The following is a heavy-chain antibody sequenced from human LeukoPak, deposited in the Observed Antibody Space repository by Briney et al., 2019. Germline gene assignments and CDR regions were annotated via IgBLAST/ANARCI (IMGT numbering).Heavy chain of an antibody. CDR3: ARGGPAYYDILTGYSSFDY. CDR2: IYYSGST. D-gene: IGHD3-9*01. V-gene: IGHV4-39*01. J-gene: IGHJ4*02. CDR1: GGSISSSSYY. Sequence: SETLSLTCTVSGGSISSSSYYWGWIRQPPGKGLEWIGSIYYSGSTYYNPSLKSRVTISVDTSKNQFSLKLSSVTAADTAVYYCARGGPAYYDILTGYSSFDYWGQGTLVTVSS.